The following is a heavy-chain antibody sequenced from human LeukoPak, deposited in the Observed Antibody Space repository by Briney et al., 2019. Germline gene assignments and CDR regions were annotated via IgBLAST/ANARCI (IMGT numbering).Heavy chain of an antibody. Sequence: GGSLRLSCAASGFTFSNAWMNWVRQVPGKGLMWVAHINTNGDSANYADSVKGRFTISRDNAKSTLSLQMNSLRAEDTAIYYCVRDNAYTFDYWGQGTLVTVSS. J-gene: IGHJ4*01. CDR2: INTNGDSA. CDR1: GFTFSNAW. D-gene: IGHD5-24*01. CDR3: VRDNAYTFDY. V-gene: IGHV3-74*01.